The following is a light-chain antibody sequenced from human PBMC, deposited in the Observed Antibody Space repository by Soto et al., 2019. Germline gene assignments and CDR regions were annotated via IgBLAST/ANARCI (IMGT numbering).Light chain of an antibody. V-gene: IGKV3-15*01. CDR1: QSVASN. CDR3: HHYNNWPHT. J-gene: IGKJ4*01. Sequence: DIVMTQSPATLSVSPGERATLSCRASQSVASNLAWYQQRPGQAPRLLIYGASTRATGVPFRFSGSGSGTEFTLTISILQSEDFAVYYCHHYNNWPHTFGGGTKVEVK. CDR2: GAS.